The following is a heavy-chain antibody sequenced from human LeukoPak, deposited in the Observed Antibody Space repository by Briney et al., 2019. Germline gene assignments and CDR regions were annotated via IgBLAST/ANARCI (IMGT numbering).Heavy chain of an antibody. CDR1: GFTFSRYW. J-gene: IGHJ4*02. V-gene: IGHV3-74*01. D-gene: IGHD6-13*01. CDR3: ARDWAAAGSE. CDR2: ISSDGSDT. Sequence: PGGSLRLSCAASGFTFSRYWMPWVRQAPGKGLVWVSRISSDGSDTRYADSVKGRFTTSIDNAKNTLYLQMNSLRDDDTAVYYCARDWAAAGSEWGQGTLVTVS.